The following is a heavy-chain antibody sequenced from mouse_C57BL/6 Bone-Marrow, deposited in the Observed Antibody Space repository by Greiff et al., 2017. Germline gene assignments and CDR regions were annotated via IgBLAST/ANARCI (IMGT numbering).Heavy chain of an antibody. CDR2: IYPSDSET. J-gene: IGHJ4*01. CDR3: ASRWLRPFDAMDY. CDR1: GYTFTSYW. D-gene: IGHD2-2*01. Sequence: QVQLQQPGAELVRPGSSVKLSCKASGYTFTSYWMDWVQQRPGQGLEWIGNIYPSDSETHYNQKFKDKATLPVDKSSSTAYMQLSSLTSEDSAVYYCASRWLRPFDAMDYWGQGTSVTVSS. V-gene: IGHV1-61*01.